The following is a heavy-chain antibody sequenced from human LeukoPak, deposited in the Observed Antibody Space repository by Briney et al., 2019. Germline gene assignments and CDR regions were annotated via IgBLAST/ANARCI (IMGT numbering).Heavy chain of an antibody. CDR2: IYTSGST. J-gene: IGHJ3*02. Sequence: KSSETLSLTCTVSGGSISSYYWSWIRQPAGKGLEWIGRIYTSGSTNYNPSLKSRVTMSVDTSKNQFSLKLISVTAADTAVYYCARAAYCGGDCLYDAFDIWGQGTMVTVSS. V-gene: IGHV4-4*07. CDR3: ARAAYCGGDCLYDAFDI. CDR1: GGSISSYY. D-gene: IGHD2-21*02.